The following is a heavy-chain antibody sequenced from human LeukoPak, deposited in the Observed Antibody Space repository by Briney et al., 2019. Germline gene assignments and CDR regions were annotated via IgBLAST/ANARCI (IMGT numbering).Heavy chain of an antibody. CDR1: GFTFSSYS. D-gene: IGHD2-15*01. CDR2: ISSSSSTI. V-gene: IGHV3-48*02. Sequence: GGSLRLSCAASGFTFSSYSMNWVRQAPGKGLEWVSYISSSSSTIYYADSVKGRFTISRDNAKNSLYLQMNSLRDEDTAVYYCARDPRVVVVGPGWFDPWGQGTLVTVSP. CDR3: ARDPRVVVVGPGWFDP. J-gene: IGHJ5*02.